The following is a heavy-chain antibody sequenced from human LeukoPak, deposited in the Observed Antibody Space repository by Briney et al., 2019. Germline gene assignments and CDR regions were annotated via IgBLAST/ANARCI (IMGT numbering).Heavy chain of an antibody. Sequence: KSSETLSLTCAVYGGSFSGYYWSWIRQPPGKGLEWIGEINHSGSTNYNPSLKSRVTISVDTSKNQFSLKLSSVTAADAAVYYCARGGGYCSGGSCYHDAFDIWGQGTMVTVSS. CDR3: ARGGGYCSGGSCYHDAFDI. CDR2: INHSGST. D-gene: IGHD2-15*01. J-gene: IGHJ3*02. V-gene: IGHV4-34*01. CDR1: GGSFSGYY.